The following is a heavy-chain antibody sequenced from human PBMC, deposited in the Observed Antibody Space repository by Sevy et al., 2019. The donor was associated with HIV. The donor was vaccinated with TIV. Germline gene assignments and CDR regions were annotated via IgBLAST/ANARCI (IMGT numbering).Heavy chain of an antibody. CDR2: IYYSGST. V-gene: IGHV4-30-4*01. D-gene: IGHD4-17*01. J-gene: IGHJ3*02. Sequence: SETLSLTCTVSGGSISSGDYYWSWIRQPPGKGLEWIGYIYYSGSTYYNPSLKSRVTISVDTSKNQFSLKLSSVTAADMAVYYCARDLHDYGDQNDAFDIWGQGTMVTVSS. CDR3: ARDLHDYGDQNDAFDI. CDR1: GGSISSGDYY.